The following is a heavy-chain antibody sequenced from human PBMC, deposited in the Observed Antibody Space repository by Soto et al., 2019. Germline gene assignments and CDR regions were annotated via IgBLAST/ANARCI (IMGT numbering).Heavy chain of an antibody. D-gene: IGHD2-2*01. CDR1: GGTLRRYV. CDR2: ITPVLGTT. J-gene: IGHJ4*02. Sequence: QVQLVQSGAEVRKPGSSVKFSCKASGGTLRRYVISWVRQAPGQGLEWLGGITPVLGTTNYVQNFQGRLTITADESATTVYMELGSLQSEDTAVYYCAREVGTSGPYYYFDNWGQGTLVTVSS. V-gene: IGHV1-69*01. CDR3: AREVGTSGPYYYFDN.